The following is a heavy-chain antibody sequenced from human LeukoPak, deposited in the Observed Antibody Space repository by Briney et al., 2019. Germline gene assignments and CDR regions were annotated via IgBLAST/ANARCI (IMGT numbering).Heavy chain of an antibody. J-gene: IGHJ4*02. CDR2: IIPIFGIA. CDR3: ASGLPGGARHFDY. V-gene: IGHV1-69*04. D-gene: IGHD3-16*01. CDR1: GGTFSSYA. Sequence: SVKVSCKASGGTFSSYAISWVRQAPGQGLEWMGRIIPIFGIANYAQKLQGRVTITADKSTSTAYMELSSLRPEDTAVYYCASGLPGGARHFDYWGQGTLVTVSS.